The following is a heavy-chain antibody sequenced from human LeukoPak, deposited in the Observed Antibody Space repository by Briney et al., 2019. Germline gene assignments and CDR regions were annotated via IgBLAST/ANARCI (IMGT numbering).Heavy chain of an antibody. J-gene: IGHJ6*02. D-gene: IGHD3-16*01. CDR3: ARRFYYAMDD. V-gene: IGHV1-2*02. CDR2: INPNSGDT. CDR1: GYSFTGYF. Sequence: ASVKVSCKASGYSFTGYFMQWVRQAPGQGLEWMGWINPNSGDTNYAQKSQGRVTMTRDTSISTAYMELSRLRSDDAAVYYCARRFYYAMDDWGQGTTVTVSS.